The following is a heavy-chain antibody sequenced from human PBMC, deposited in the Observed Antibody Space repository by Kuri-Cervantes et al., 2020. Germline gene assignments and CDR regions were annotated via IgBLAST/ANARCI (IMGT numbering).Heavy chain of an antibody. J-gene: IGHJ3*02. V-gene: IGHV1-69*06. CDR1: GYTFTSYG. D-gene: IGHD1-26*01. CDR2: IIPIFGTA. CDR3: ARDSQGGAFDI. Sequence: SVKVSCKASGYTFTSYGISWVRQAPGQGLEWMGGIIPIFGTANYAQKFQGRVTITADKSTSTAYMELSSLRSEDTAVYYCARDSQGGAFDIWGQGTMVTVSS.